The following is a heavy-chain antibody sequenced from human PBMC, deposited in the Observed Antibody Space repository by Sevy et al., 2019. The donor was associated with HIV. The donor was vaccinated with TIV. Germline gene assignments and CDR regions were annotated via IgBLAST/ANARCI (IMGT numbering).Heavy chain of an antibody. CDR3: ARGRGTTVTTTLNYYYAMDV. J-gene: IGHJ6*02. CDR2: VYYGGST. Sequence: SETLSLTCTGSGGSVRSDNYYWSWIRQPPGKGLEWIGYVYYGGSTNYSPSLKSRVTISIDTSKNQFSLKLRSVTAADTAVYYCARGRGTTVTTTLNYYYAMDVWGQGTTVTVSS. V-gene: IGHV4-61*01. CDR1: GGSVRSDNYY. D-gene: IGHD4-4*01.